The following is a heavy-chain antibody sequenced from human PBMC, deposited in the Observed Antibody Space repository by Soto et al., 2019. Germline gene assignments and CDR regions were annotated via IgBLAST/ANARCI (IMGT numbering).Heavy chain of an antibody. CDR3: ARDSDGDDFWSGYYPYYYYYYMDV. Sequence: GGSLRLSCAASGFTFSSYWMSWVRQATGKGLEWVANIKQDGSEKYYVDSVKGRFTISRDNAKNSLYLQMNSLRAEDTAVYYCARDSDGDDFWSGYYPYYYYYYMDVWGKGTTVTVSS. D-gene: IGHD3-3*01. J-gene: IGHJ6*03. CDR1: GFTFSSYW. V-gene: IGHV3-7*01. CDR2: IKQDGSEK.